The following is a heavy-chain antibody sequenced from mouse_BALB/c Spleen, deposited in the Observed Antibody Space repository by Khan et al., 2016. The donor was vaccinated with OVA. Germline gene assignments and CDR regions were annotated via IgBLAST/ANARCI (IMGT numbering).Heavy chain of an antibody. CDR3: ARRRWLQHAMDY. Sequence: QIQSVQSGPELKKPGETVKISCKASGYTFTNSGMNWVKQAPGQGLKWMGWINTNTGEPTYAEELKGRLAFSLETSASTAYLQINNLKSEDTATDFCARRRWLQHAMDYWGQGTSVTVSS. J-gene: IGHJ4*01. CDR2: INTNTGEP. CDR1: GYTFTNSG. D-gene: IGHD2-2*01. V-gene: IGHV9-3*02.